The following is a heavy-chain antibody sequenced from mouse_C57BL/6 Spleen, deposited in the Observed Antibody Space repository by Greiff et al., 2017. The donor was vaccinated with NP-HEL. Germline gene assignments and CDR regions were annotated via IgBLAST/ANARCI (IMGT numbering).Heavy chain of an antibody. D-gene: IGHD1-3*01. CDR3: ARVYPKYYYAMDY. J-gene: IGHJ4*01. V-gene: IGHV5-17*01. Sequence: EVNVVESGGGLVKPGGSLKLSCAASGFTFSDYGMHWVRQAPEKGLEWVAYISSGSSTIYYADTVKGRFTISRDNAKNTLFLQMTSLRSEDTAMYYCARVYPKYYYAMDYWGQGTSVTVSS. CDR1: GFTFSDYG. CDR2: ISSGSSTI.